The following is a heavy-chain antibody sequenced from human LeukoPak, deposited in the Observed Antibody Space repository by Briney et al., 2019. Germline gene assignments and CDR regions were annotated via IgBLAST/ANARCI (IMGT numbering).Heavy chain of an antibody. CDR1: GGSVSSDY. V-gene: IGHV4-59*08. J-gene: IGHJ5*02. Sequence: SETLSLTCTVSGGSVSSDYWSWIRQSPGKGLEWIGYIYHSGHTMSNPSLKSRVSLSLDTSNNQFSLKLSSVTAADTAVYYCARHPFQYPFDHWGQGTVVSVSS. CDR3: ARHPFQYPFDH. CDR2: IYHSGHT. D-gene: IGHD2/OR15-2a*01.